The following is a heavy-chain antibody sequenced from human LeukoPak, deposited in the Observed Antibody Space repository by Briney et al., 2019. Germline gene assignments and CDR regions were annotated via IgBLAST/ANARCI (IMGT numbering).Heavy chain of an antibody. CDR2: VSPNSGGT. V-gene: IGHV1-2*02. J-gene: IGHJ4*02. CDR3: ARDLVYYDSSGYPDY. Sequence: ASVNVSCKASGYTFTGYYMHWVRQAPGQGPEWMGWVSPNSGGTNYAQKFQGRVTMTRDTSISTAYMELSRLRSDDTAVYYCARDLVYYDSSGYPDYWGQGTLVTVSS. CDR1: GYTFTGYY. D-gene: IGHD3-22*01.